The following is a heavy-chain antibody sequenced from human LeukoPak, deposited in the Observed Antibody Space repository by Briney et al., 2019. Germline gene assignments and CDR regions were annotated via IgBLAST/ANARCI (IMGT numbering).Heavy chain of an antibody. Sequence: ASVKVSCKVSGYTLTELSMHWVRQAPGKGLEWMGGFDPEDGETIYAQKFQGRVTMTRDTSISTAYMELSRLRSDDTAVYYCARVIGIAAYYYMDVWGKGTTVTVSS. CDR2: FDPEDGET. CDR3: ARVIGIAAYYYMDV. J-gene: IGHJ6*03. V-gene: IGHV1-24*01. CDR1: GYTLTELS. D-gene: IGHD6-13*01.